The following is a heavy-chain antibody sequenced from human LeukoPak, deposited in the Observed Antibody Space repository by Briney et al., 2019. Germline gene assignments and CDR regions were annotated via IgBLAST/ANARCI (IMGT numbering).Heavy chain of an antibody. CDR2: INPNSGAT. D-gene: IGHD3-3*01. CDR3: ARDERFLEWLTPNYYYYMDV. J-gene: IGHJ6*03. V-gene: IGHV1-2*02. CDR1: GYTFTGYY. Sequence: ASVKVSCKASGYTFTGYYLHWLRQAPGQGLEWIGWINPNSGATSYAQNFQGRVTLTRDTSISTAYMELSRLRSDDTAVYYCARDERFLEWLTPNYYYYMDVWGKGTTVTVSS.